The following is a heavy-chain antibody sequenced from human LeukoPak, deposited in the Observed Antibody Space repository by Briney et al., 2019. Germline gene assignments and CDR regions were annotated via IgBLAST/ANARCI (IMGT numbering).Heavy chain of an antibody. D-gene: IGHD4-11*01. V-gene: IGHV1-18*01. Sequence: ASVKVSCKASGGTFSSYAISWVRQAPGQGLEWMGWISAYNGNTNYAQKLQGRVTMTTDTSTSTDYMELRSLRSDDTAVYYCARDLAMTTQYYYYYMDVWGKGTTVTVSS. J-gene: IGHJ6*03. CDR3: ARDLAMTTQYYYYYMDV. CDR1: GGTFSSYA. CDR2: ISAYNGNT.